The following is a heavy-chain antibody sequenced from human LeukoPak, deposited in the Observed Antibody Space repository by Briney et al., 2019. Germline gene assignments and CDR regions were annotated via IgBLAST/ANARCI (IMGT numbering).Heavy chain of an antibody. J-gene: IGHJ4*02. Sequence: ASVKVSCKASGYTFTSYDINWVRQATGQGLEWLGWMNPNSGNTGYAQKFQGRVTMTRNTSISTAYMELSSLRSEDTAVYYCARDGQEEGGYYDSSGTTFDYWGQGTLVTVSS. CDR3: ARDGQEEGGYYDSSGTTFDY. V-gene: IGHV1-8*01. D-gene: IGHD3-22*01. CDR1: GYTFTSYD. CDR2: MNPNSGNT.